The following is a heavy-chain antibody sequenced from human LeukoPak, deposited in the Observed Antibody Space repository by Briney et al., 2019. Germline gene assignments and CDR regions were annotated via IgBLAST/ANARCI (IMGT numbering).Heavy chain of an antibody. V-gene: IGHV3-48*02. CDR2: ISSGTI. CDR1: GFTFGDYS. J-gene: IGHJ3*02. Sequence: GGSLRLSCVASGFTFGDYSMNWVRQAPGKGLEWVSYISSGTIYYADSVKGRFTISRDNAKNSLYLQMNSLRDEDTAVYYCATVGGGRAFDIWGQGTKVTVSS. D-gene: IGHD3-16*01. CDR3: ATVGGGRAFDI.